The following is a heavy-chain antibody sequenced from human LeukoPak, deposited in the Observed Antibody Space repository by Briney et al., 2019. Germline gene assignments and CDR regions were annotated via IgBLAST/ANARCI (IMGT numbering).Heavy chain of an antibody. V-gene: IGHV3-30*02. Sequence: SGGSLRLSCAASGFTFSDYGMHWVRQAPGKGLEWVAFIRYDGSKKYYADSVKGRFTISRDNSKNTLYLEMNSLTAEDTAVYYCARYNYYGSGSYFDWCFDPWGQGTLVTVSS. J-gene: IGHJ5*02. CDR2: IRYDGSKK. CDR3: ARYNYYGSGSYFDWCFDP. D-gene: IGHD3-10*01. CDR1: GFTFSDYG.